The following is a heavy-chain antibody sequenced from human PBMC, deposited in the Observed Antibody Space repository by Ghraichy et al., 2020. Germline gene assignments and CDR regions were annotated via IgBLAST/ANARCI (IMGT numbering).Heavy chain of an antibody. D-gene: IGHD3-22*01. CDR1: GFDFSNYY. Sequence: LSLTCVASGFDFSNYYMAWVRQAPGKGLEWVLSIDGTGDIAFYGDSMRGRFSISRDNSKKTLYLQMNGLRADDTAIYYCARNFSIVMIGVVGVGFDYWGQGALVTVSS. CDR3: ARNFSIVMIGVVGVGFDY. V-gene: IGHV3-23*01. CDR2: IDGTGDIA. J-gene: IGHJ4*02.